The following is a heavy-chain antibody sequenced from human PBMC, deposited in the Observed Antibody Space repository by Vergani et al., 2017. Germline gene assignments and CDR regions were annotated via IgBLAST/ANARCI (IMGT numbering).Heavy chain of an antibody. CDR1: GLTFNSYG. J-gene: IGHJ5*02. D-gene: IGHD2-15*01. Sequence: QVQLVESGGGVVQPGGSLRLSCAASGLTFNSYGMHWVRQAPGKGMEWVAFVRYDGSNKYYADSVKGRFIISRDNSKNTLYLQMKSLRAEDTAVYYCAKSPRVVLGATPVFHFDPWGQGTLVTVTS. CDR3: AKSPRVVLGATPVFHFDP. CDR2: VRYDGSNK. V-gene: IGHV3-30*02.